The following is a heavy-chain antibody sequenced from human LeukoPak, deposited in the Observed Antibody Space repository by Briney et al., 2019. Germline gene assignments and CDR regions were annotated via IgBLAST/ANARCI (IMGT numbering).Heavy chain of an antibody. CDR1: GGTFSSYT. CDR3: ARDRAGHGTYYFDY. J-gene: IGHJ4*02. D-gene: IGHD1-1*01. V-gene: IGHV1-69*04. CDR2: IIPILGIA. Sequence: GASVKVSCKASGGTFSSYTISWVRQAPGQGLEWMGRIIPILGIANYAQKFQGRVTITADKSTSTAYMELSSLRSEDTAVYYSARDRAGHGTYYFDYWGQGTLVTVSS.